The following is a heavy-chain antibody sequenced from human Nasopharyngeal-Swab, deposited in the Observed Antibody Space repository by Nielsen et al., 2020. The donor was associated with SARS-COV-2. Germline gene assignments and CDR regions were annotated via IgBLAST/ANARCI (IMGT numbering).Heavy chain of an antibody. CDR3: ARMLRYFDWLSKYGMDV. Sequence: ASVKVSCKASGYTFTSYYMHWVRQAPGQGLERMGIINPSGGSTSYAQKFQGRVTVTRDTSTSTVYMELSSLRSEDTAVYYCARMLRYFDWLSKYGMDVWGQGTTVTVSS. V-gene: IGHV1-46*01. D-gene: IGHD3-9*01. J-gene: IGHJ6*02. CDR1: GYTFTSYY. CDR2: INPSGGST.